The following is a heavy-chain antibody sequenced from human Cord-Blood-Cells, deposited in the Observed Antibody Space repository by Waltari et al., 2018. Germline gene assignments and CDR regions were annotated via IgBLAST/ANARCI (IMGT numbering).Heavy chain of an antibody. CDR2: IYYSGGT. CDR1: GGSISSYY. D-gene: IGHD2-15*01. V-gene: IGHV4-59*01. Sequence: QVQLQESGPGLVKPSETLSLTCTVSGGSISSYYWSWIRQPPGKGLEWIGYIYYSGGTTSNPSLKSRVTRSGDTSKNQFSLKLSSVTAADTAVYYCARGGIYCSGGSCYSWFDPWGQGTLVTVSS. CDR3: ARGGIYCSGGSCYSWFDP. J-gene: IGHJ5*02.